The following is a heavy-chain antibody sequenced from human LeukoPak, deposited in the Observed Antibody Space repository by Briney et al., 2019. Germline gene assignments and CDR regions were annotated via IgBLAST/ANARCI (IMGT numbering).Heavy chain of an antibody. CDR3: ARDAPGNTALDY. V-gene: IGHV3-74*01. CDR2: INGYGSST. Sequence: GGSLRLSCAASGFTFVSYWMRWVRQAPGKGLVWVSRINGYGSSTDFADSVKGRFTISRDNAKNTLYLQMNSLRAEDTAVYYCARDAPGNTALDYWGQGTLVTVSS. D-gene: IGHD5-18*01. CDR1: GFTFVSYW. J-gene: IGHJ4*02.